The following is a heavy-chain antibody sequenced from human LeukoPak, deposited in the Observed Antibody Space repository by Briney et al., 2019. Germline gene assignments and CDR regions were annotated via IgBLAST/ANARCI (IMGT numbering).Heavy chain of an antibody. CDR1: GLTFSDYY. Sequence: PGGSLRLSCAASGLTFSDYYMSWIHQAPGKGLEWVSYISSSGTTIYYADSVKGRFTISRDNAKNSLYLQMNSLIAEDTAVYFCARWDSSGCLDYWGQGTLVTVSS. CDR2: ISSSGTTI. V-gene: IGHV3-11*01. D-gene: IGHD3-22*01. CDR3: ARWDSSGCLDY. J-gene: IGHJ4*02.